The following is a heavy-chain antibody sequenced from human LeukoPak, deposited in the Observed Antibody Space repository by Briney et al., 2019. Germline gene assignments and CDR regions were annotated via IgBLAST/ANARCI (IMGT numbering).Heavy chain of an antibody. D-gene: IGHD3-22*01. Sequence: SETLSLTCTVSGGSLSNYYWSWLRQPPGKALEWIAYIYYSGRPNYNPSLNSRVTISVDTSKNQFSLKLTSVTAADTAVYYCARERWGYFDSSGYKRNAFDIWGQGTMVTVSP. J-gene: IGHJ3*02. V-gene: IGHV4-59*01. CDR3: ARERWGYFDSSGYKRNAFDI. CDR2: IYYSGRP. CDR1: GGSLSNYY.